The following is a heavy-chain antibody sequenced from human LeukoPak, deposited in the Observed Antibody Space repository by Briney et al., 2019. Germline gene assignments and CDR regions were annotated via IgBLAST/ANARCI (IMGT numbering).Heavy chain of an antibody. J-gene: IGHJ2*01. CDR1: GFTFSSYA. CDR2: ISYDGSNK. V-gene: IGHV3-30*04. Sequence: PGRSLRLSCAASGFTFSSYAMHWVRQAPGRGLEWVAVISYDGSNKYFADSVKGRFTISRDNSKNTLYLQMNNLKAEDTAVYYCAKDPTHSRPGIDWYFDLWGRGTLVTVSS. CDR3: AKDPTHSRPGIDWYFDL. D-gene: IGHD6-13*01.